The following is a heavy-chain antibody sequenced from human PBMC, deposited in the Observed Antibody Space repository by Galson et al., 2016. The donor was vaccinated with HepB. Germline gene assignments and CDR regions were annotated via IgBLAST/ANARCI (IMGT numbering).Heavy chain of an antibody. J-gene: IGHJ4*02. CDR3: ARDFVVGDYGSGRGDV. CDR1: GFLFSDYY. Sequence: SLRLSCAASGFLFSDYYMSWVRQVPGEGLQWISDISGSGSYTRYTGALQGRFAVSRDNVKKSLYLQITSLRVEDTAVYYCARDFVVGDYGSGRGDVWGQGTLVTVSS. V-gene: IGHV3-11*05. CDR2: ISGSGSYT. D-gene: IGHD3-10*01.